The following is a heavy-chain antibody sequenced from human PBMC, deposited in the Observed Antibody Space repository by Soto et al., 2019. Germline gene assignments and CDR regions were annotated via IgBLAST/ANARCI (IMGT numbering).Heavy chain of an antibody. D-gene: IGHD2-15*01. CDR3: ARQVRSDGPGDS. J-gene: IGHJ4*02. V-gene: IGHV5-51*01. CDR2: IYPRDSET. Sequence: LGESLKISCKASGYNFPNYLLACVRQMPWQGLEWMVIIYPRDSETRFSPSIQGQVTISADKSTNTAYLQWSSLRASDTAMYYCARQVRSDGPGDSWGQGTLVNVSS. CDR1: GYNFPNYL.